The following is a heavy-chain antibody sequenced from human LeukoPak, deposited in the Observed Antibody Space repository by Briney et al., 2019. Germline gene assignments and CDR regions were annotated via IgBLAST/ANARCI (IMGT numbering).Heavy chain of an antibody. V-gene: IGHV1-46*01. J-gene: IGHJ1*01. CDR3: ARDRDSEYFQH. Sequence: ASVKVSCKTSGYTFTSYYMHWVRQAPGLGPEWMGIINPTGGTTNYAQKFQGRVTMTWDTSTSTVYMELSSLRSEDTAVYYCARDRDSEYFQHWGQGTLVTVSS. CDR1: GYTFTSYY. CDR2: INPTGGTT. D-gene: IGHD3-10*01.